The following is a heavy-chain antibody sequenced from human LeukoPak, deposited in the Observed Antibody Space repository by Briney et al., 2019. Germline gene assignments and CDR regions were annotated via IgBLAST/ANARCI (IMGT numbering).Heavy chain of an antibody. CDR1: GFTFSHYW. Sequence: GESLRLSCEASGFTFSHYWMSWVRQAPGKGLECVANIKEDGREKCYVASVKGRFTISRHHAKSLLYLQRTSLRAEDTAVYYGARDNGDWGQGTLVTVSS. CDR2: IKEDGREK. J-gene: IGHJ1*01. V-gene: IGHV3-7*05. CDR3: ARDNGD.